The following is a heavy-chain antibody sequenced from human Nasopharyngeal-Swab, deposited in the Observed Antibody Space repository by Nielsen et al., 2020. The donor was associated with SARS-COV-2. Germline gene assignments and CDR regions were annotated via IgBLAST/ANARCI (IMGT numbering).Heavy chain of an antibody. CDR2: INPSGGST. CDR3: ARGIGVLRFLEWSHMDV. Sequence: ASVKVSCKASGYTFTSYYMHWVRQAPGQGLEWMGIINPSGGSTSYAQKFQGRVTMTRDTSTSTVYMELSSLRSEDTAAYYCARGIGVLRFLEWSHMDVWGKGTTVTVSS. CDR1: GYTFTSYY. J-gene: IGHJ6*03. D-gene: IGHD3-3*01. V-gene: IGHV1-46*01.